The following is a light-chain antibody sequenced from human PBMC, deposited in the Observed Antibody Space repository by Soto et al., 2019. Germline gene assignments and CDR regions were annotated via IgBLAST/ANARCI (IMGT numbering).Light chain of an antibody. Sequence: QSALTQPASVSGSLGQSITISCTGTSSDIGGYKYVSWYHQHPGKAPKLIIFEVSNRPSGVSDRFSGSNSGNTASLTISGLQAEDEADYYCTSYSRYRVLVVGGGTKVTVL. J-gene: IGLJ3*02. V-gene: IGLV2-14*01. CDR2: EVS. CDR1: SSDIGGYKY. CDR3: TSYSRYRVLV.